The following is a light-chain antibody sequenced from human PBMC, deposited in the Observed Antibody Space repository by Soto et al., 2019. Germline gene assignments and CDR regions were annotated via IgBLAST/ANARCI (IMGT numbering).Light chain of an antibody. CDR1: RDDIGAYDY. CDR2: EVT. J-gene: IGLJ2*01. Sequence: QSALTQPASVSGSPGQSITISCAGTRDDIGAYDYVSWYQQHPGNAPKLLVYEVTNRPSGVSDRFSGSKSGNTASLTISGLQAEDEADYYCNSYTNSSDVVFGGGTKVTV. CDR3: NSYTNSSDVV. V-gene: IGLV2-14*01.